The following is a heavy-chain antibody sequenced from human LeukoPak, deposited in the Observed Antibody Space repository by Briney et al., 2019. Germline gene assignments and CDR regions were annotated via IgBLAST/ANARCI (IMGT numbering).Heavy chain of an antibody. J-gene: IGHJ4*02. Sequence: SETLSLTCAVYGGSFSGYYWSWIRQPPGKGLEWIGEIVHRGSTNYNPSLKSRLTISVDTSKNQFSLKLSSVTAADTAVYYCARGDTVAARPGRFDYWGQGTLVTVSS. CDR3: ARGDTVAARPGRFDY. V-gene: IGHV4-34*01. CDR1: GGSFSGYY. D-gene: IGHD6-6*01. CDR2: IVHRGST.